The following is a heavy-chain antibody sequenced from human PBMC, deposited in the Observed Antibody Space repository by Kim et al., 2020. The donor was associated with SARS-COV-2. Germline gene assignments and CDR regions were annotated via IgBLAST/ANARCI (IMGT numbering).Heavy chain of an antibody. D-gene: IGHD1-1*01. J-gene: IGHJ4*02. CDR3: ARIGESGTIDFDY. V-gene: IGHV3-74*01. Sequence: YADSVKGRFTFSRDNAKNTLYLQMIGLRVEDTAVYYCARIGESGTIDFDYWGQGTPVTVSA.